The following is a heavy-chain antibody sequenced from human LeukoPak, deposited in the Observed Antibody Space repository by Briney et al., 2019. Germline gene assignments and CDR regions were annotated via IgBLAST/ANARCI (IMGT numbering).Heavy chain of an antibody. CDR2: IWFDERNK. V-gene: IGHV3-33*01. J-gene: IGHJ4*02. CDR3: ARDYSGSGSLDY. Sequence: SGGSLRLSCAASGFTFSGDGMHWVRQAPGKGLEWVALIWFDERNKYYTDSVKGRFTISRDNSQSTLYLQMNSLRAEDTAVYYCARDYSGSGSLDYWGQGTLVTVSS. CDR1: GFTFSGDG. D-gene: IGHD3-10*01.